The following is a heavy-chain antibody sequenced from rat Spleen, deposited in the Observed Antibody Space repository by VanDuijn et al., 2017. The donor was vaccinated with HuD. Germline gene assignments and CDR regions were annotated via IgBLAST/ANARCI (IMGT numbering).Heavy chain of an antibody. D-gene: IGHD1-11*01. CDR3: ARKGYGGYYNWFAY. CDR1: GFTFSDYT. Sequence: EVQLVESDGGLVQPGRSLKLSCAASGFTFSDYTMAWVRQAPTKGLEWVATISYDGSKTYYRDSVKGRFTISRDNAKNTLYLQMDSLRSEDTATYYCARKGYGGYYNWFAYWGQGTLVTVSS. V-gene: IGHV5-29*01. CDR2: ISYDGSKT. J-gene: IGHJ3*01.